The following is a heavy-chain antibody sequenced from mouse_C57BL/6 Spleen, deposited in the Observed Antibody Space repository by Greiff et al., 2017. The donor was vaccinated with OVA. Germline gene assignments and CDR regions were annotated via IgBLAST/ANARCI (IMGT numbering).Heavy chain of an antibody. V-gene: IGHV1-69*01. J-gene: IGHJ1*03. CDR2: IDPSDSYT. Sequence: MPGQGLEWIGEIDPSDSYTNYNQKFKGKSTLTVDKSSSTAYMQLSSLTSEDSAVYYCARRATMIVRYFDVWGTGTTVTVSS. D-gene: IGHD2-4*01. CDR3: ARRATMIVRYFDV.